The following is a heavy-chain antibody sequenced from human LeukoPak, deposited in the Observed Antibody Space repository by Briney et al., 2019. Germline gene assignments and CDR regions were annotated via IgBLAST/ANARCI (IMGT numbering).Heavy chain of an antibody. D-gene: IGHD3-16*01. CDR3: ARRGFDS. CDR1: GYTFTGYY. Sequence: ASVKVSCKASGYTFTGYYIHWVRQAPGQGLEWMGRINPSSGVTYYVQKFEGRVTMTRDTSVSTVYMEVGNLTSDDTAMYFCARRGFDSWGQGTLVTVSS. J-gene: IGHJ4*02. CDR2: INPSSGVT. V-gene: IGHV1-2*06.